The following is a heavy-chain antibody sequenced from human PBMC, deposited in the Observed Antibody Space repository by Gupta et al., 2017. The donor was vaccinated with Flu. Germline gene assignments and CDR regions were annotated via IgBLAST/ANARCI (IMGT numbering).Heavy chain of an antibody. CDR2: VKGGGEIT. CDR3: SQDPGGNSGGQGNYFVS. J-gene: IGHJ4*02. Sequence: EVHLLQYGAGLLPHGGFLSLSCAASGFPVSRNAMHSVRGVPGKRLEWDAAVKGGGEITYYRDAVRGQFTNARSNSKNTLYLYRTSLRVEETTTYYCSQDPGGNSGGQGNYFVSCCQGALVTVSS. D-gene: IGHD5-12*01. CDR1: GFPVSRNA. V-gene: IGHV3-23*01.